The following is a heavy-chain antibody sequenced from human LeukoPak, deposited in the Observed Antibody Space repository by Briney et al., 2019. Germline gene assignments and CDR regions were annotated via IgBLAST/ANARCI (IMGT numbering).Heavy chain of an antibody. CDR3: AKDVAHYYYYYMDV. Sequence: GGSLRLSCAPSVFTLCRYAMSWAGHAPGEGVEWVSAISGRYGSTYYADYVKRRFTNSRDNSKNTLDQQMNSLRAEDTSVYYSAKDVAHYYYYYMDVWGKGTTVTVSS. J-gene: IGHJ6*03. D-gene: IGHD2-21*01. CDR2: ISGRYGST. V-gene: IGHV3-23*01. CDR1: VFTLCRYA.